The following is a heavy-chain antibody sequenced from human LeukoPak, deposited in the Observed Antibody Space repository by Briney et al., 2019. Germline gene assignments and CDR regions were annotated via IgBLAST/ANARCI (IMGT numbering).Heavy chain of an antibody. CDR1: GFTFSGCG. Sequence: GGSLRLSCAASGFTFSGCGMHWVRQAPGKGLEWVAFIWYDGRDKYYADSVKGQFTISRDNSKNTLHLQMNSLRAEDTAVYYCAKDPYSYGSYFDYWGQGTLVTVSS. CDR3: AKDPYSYGSYFDY. J-gene: IGHJ4*02. D-gene: IGHD5-18*01. V-gene: IGHV3-30*02. CDR2: IWYDGRDK.